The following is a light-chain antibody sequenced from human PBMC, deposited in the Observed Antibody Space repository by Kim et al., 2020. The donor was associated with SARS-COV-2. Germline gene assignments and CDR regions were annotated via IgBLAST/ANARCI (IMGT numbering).Light chain of an antibody. V-gene: IGLV3-1*01. Sequence: YELTQPPSVSVSPGQTASITCSGDKLGDKYACWYQQKPGQSPVLVIYQDSKRRSGIPERFSGSNSGNTATLTISGTQAMDEADYYCQAWDSSTYVFGTGTKVTVL. J-gene: IGLJ1*01. CDR3: QAWDSSTYV. CDR2: QDS. CDR1: KLGDKY.